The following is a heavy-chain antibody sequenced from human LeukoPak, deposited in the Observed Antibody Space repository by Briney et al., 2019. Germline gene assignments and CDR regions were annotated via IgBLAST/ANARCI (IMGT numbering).Heavy chain of an antibody. CDR1: GGSISTYY. CDR3: ARTTGDSLSFDY. Sequence: SETLSLTCTVSGGSISTYYWSWIRQPAGKGLEWIGRFYTSGSTNYNPSLKSRVTMSVDTSKNQFSLKLSSVTAADTAVYYCARTTGDSLSFDYWGQGTLVTVSS. J-gene: IGHJ4*02. V-gene: IGHV4-4*07. D-gene: IGHD4-17*01. CDR2: FYTSGST.